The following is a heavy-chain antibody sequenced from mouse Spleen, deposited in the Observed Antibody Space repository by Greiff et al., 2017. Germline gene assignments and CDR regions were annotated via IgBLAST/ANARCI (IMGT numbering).Heavy chain of an antibody. D-gene: IGHD2-4*01. CDR1: GFTFSSYG. CDR2: ISSGGSYT. V-gene: IGHV5-6*01. CDR3: ARHEAYDYDRYYFDY. J-gene: IGHJ2*01. Sequence: DVHLVESGGDLVKPGGSLKLSCAASGFTFSSYGMSWVRQTPDKRLEWVATISSGGSYTYYPDSVKGRFTISRDNAKNTLYLQMSSLKSEDTAMYYCARHEAYDYDRYYFDYWGQGTTLTVSS.